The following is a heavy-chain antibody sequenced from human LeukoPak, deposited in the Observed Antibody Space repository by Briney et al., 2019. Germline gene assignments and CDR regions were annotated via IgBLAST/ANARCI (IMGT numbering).Heavy chain of an antibody. Sequence: PGGSLRLSCAASGFTFSDYYMSWIREAPGEGLEWVSYISSGGGTIYYADSVKGRFTISRDNAKNSLFLQMNSLRAEDTAVYYCARGGYDCGDYDRGRFDPWGQGTLVTVSS. CDR1: GFTFSDYY. CDR3: ARGGYDCGDYDRGRFDP. CDR2: ISSGGGTI. D-gene: IGHD4-17*01. J-gene: IGHJ5*02. V-gene: IGHV3-11*01.